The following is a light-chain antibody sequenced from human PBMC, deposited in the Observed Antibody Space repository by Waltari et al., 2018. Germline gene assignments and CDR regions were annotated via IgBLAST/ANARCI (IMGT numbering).Light chain of an antibody. CDR2: DAS. CDR3: QQFDTLPLT. CDR1: QAITNY. Sequence: DIVMTQSPSSLSASVGDRVTITCQASQAITNYLNWYQQKPGQAPNLLISDASNLEVGVPSRCSVSGSGTHFTFTINSLQPEDIASYYCQQFDTLPLTFGGGTKVEIK. V-gene: IGKV1-33*01. J-gene: IGKJ4*01.